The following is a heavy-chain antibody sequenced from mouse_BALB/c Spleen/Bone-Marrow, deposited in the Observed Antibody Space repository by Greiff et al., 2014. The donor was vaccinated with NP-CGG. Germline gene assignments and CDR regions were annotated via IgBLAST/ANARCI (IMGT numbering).Heavy chain of an antibody. Sequence: EVMLVESGGGLVQPGDSLRLSCATSGFTFTDYYMSWVRQPPGKALEWLGFIRNKPNGYTTEYSASVKGRFTISRDNSQSILYLQMNTLRVEDSATYYCTRDMGLLRFDYWGQGTTLTVSS. V-gene: IGHV7-3*02. CDR1: GFTFTDYY. CDR2: IRNKPNGYTT. J-gene: IGHJ2*01. CDR3: TRDMGLLRFDY. D-gene: IGHD1-1*01.